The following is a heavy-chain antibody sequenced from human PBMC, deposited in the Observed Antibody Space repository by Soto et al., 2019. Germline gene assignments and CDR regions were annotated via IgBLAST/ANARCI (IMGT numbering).Heavy chain of an antibody. CDR3: ARTLGAAYYFDF. Sequence: QVQLQESGPGLVKPSETLSLTCTVSGDSMTNYYWSWIRQPAGKGLEWIGRIYTSGSTNYNPSLKSRVSMSIDTSNDQVSLKLKYLTAADTAVDDCARTLGAAYYFDFWGQGDLVTVSS. CDR1: GDSMTNYY. V-gene: IGHV4-4*07. D-gene: IGHD1-26*01. CDR2: IYTSGST. J-gene: IGHJ4*02.